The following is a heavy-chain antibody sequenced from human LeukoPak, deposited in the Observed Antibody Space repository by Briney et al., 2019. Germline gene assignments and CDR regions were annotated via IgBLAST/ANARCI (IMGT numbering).Heavy chain of an antibody. J-gene: IGHJ4*02. CDR3: AKLPAAGGDYVYMDS. V-gene: IGHV3-23*01. D-gene: IGHD3-16*01. CDR2: IARSGGYT. CDR1: GFTFSSYA. Sequence: GGSLRLSCAASGFTFSSYAMSWVRQAPGKGLEGVSAIARSGGYTYYADSVRGRFTISRDNSKNTLYLQMSSLRAEDTAVYYCAKLPAAGGDYVYMDSWGQGTLVTVSS.